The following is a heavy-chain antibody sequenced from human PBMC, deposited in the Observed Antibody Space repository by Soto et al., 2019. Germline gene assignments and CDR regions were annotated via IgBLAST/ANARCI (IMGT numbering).Heavy chain of an antibody. J-gene: IGHJ4*02. D-gene: IGHD3-3*01. CDR3: AKSYDFWSGYFDY. V-gene: IGHV3-23*01. Sequence: GGSLRLSCAASGFTFSRYAMSWVRQAPGKGLEWVSGMSGGGESAYYTDSVKGRFTISRDDSKNTLYLQMNSLRAEDTAVYYCAKSYDFWSGYFDYWGQGTLVTVSS. CDR2: MSGGGESA. CDR1: GFTFSRYA.